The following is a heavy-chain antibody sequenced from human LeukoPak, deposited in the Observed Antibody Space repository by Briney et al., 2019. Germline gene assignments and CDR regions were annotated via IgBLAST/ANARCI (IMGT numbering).Heavy chain of an antibody. CDR3: ARDRSGSYYYYYYYMDV. Sequence: GGSLRLSCAASGFTFDDYGMSWVRQAPGKGLERVSGINWNGGSTGYADSVKGRFTISRDNAKNSLYLQMNSLRAEDTALYYCARDRSGSYYYYYYYMDVWGKGTTVTVSS. CDR1: GFTFDDYG. J-gene: IGHJ6*03. CDR2: INWNGGST. D-gene: IGHD1-26*01. V-gene: IGHV3-20*04.